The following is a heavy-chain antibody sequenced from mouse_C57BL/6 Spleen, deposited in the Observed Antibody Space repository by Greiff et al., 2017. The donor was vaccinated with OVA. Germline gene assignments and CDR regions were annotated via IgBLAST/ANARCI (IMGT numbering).Heavy chain of an antibody. J-gene: IGHJ3*01. Sequence: VQLQQPGADLVKPGASVKLSCKASGYTFTSYWMYWVKQRPGQGLEWIGTINPNSGSTNYNEKFKSRVTLTVDNAYSTVYLQLSSLTSEDTAVYYCTGLDYGRERAWFAYWGQGTLVTVSA. CDR3: TGLDYGRERAWFAY. V-gene: IGHV1-64*01. D-gene: IGHD1-1*01. CDR2: INPNSGST. CDR1: GYTFTSYW.